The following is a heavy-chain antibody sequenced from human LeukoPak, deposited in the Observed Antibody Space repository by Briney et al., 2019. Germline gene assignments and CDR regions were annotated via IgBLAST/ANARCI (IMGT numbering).Heavy chain of an antibody. Sequence: KASETLSLTCAVYGGSFSGYYWSWIRQPPGKGLEWIGSIYHSGSTYYNPSLKSRITISVDTSKSQFSLHLSSVTAADTAVYYCARLRRAATGTGYYYYYMDVWGKGTTVTISS. V-gene: IGHV4-34*01. CDR3: ARLRRAATGTGYYYYYMDV. J-gene: IGHJ6*03. CDR2: IYHSGST. CDR1: GGSFSGYY. D-gene: IGHD6-13*01.